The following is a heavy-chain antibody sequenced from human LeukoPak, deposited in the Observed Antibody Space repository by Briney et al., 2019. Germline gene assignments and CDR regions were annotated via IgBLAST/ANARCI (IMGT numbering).Heavy chain of an antibody. D-gene: IGHD2-15*01. V-gene: IGHV3-15*01. J-gene: IGHJ4*02. CDR3: TTRYCSGGRCDY. CDR1: GFTFSNAW. Sequence: EAGGSLRLSCAASGFTFSNAWMKGGRQARGKGVEWGGRVKSNTVDGTTDYAPPLKGSFTISSDDSKTTLYLQMNSLKTSDTAVYYCTTRYCSGGRCDYWGQGTLVTVSS. CDR2: VKSNTVDGTT.